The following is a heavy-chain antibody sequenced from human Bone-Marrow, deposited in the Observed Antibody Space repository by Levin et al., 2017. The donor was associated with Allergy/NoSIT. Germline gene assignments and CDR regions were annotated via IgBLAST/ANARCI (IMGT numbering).Heavy chain of an antibody. D-gene: IGHD2-21*02. CDR1: GFTFPSYA. Sequence: AGGSLRLSCAASGFTFPSYAMHWVRQAPGKGLEWVAVISYDGSIRHYADSVKGRFTISRDNSKNTLSLQMDSRKPDDTAGYYCTRRLVVVVPAEMTSPDYWGQGTRVAVSS. V-gene: IGHV3-30*01. J-gene: IGHJ4*02. CDR3: TRRLVVVVPAEMTSPDY. CDR2: ISYDGSIR.